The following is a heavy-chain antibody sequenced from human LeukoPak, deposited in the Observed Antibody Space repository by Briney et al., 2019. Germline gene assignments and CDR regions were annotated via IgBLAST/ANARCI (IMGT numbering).Heavy chain of an antibody. V-gene: IGHV4-39*01. CDR1: GVSISSSSYH. CDR2: IYYSGST. Sequence: SETVSLTCTVSGVSISSSSYHWGWIRQPPGKGLEWIASIYYSGSTYYSPSLKSRVTISVDTSKNQFSLKMSSVIAADTAVYYCASLLTYFDYWAQGTLLTVSS. CDR3: ASLLTYFDY. J-gene: IGHJ4*02. D-gene: IGHD3-9*01.